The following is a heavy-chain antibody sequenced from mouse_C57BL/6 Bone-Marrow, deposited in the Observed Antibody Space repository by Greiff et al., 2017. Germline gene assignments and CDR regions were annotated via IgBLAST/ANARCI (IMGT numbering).Heavy chain of an antibody. CDR1: GYTFTDYY. D-gene: IGHD1-1*01. V-gene: IGHV1-19*01. Sequence: EVQLQQSGPVLVKPGASVKMSCKASGYTFTDYYMNWVKQSHGKSLEWIGVINPYNGGTSYNQKFKGKATLTVDKSSSTAYMELNSLTSEDSAVYYCARCYYGSSYNVDYWGQGTTLTVSS. CDR3: ARCYYGSSYNVDY. J-gene: IGHJ2*01. CDR2: INPYNGGT.